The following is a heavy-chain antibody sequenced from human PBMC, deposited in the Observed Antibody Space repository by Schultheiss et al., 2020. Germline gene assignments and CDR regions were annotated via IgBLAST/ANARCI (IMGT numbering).Heavy chain of an antibody. V-gene: IGHV4-59*06. CDR1: GGSISSYY. Sequence: SETLSLTCTVSGGSISSYYWSWIRQHPGKGLEWIGYIYYSGSTYYNPSLKSRVTISVDTSKNQFSLKLSSVTAADTAVYYCAKDATLYDFWSGYYFDYWGQGTLVTVSS. J-gene: IGHJ4*02. D-gene: IGHD3-3*01. CDR2: IYYSGST. CDR3: AKDATLYDFWSGYYFDY.